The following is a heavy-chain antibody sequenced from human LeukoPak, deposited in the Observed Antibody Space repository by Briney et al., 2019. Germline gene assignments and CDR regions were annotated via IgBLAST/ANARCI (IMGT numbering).Heavy chain of an antibody. J-gene: IGHJ4*02. D-gene: IGHD5-24*01. CDR3: ARHRSGWLQSSFDY. CDR2: IYYSGSS. Sequence: SETLSLTCTVSGGSISSYYWSWIRQPPGKGLEWIGSIYYSGSSFDNPALKSRVTISVDTSKNQFSLKLSSVTAADTAVYYCARHRSGWLQSSFDYWGQGTLVTVSS. CDR1: GGSISSYY. V-gene: IGHV4-59*05.